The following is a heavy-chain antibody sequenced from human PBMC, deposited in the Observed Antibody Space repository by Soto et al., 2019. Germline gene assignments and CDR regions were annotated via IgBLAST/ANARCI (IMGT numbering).Heavy chain of an antibody. D-gene: IGHD3-10*01. CDR2: INAGNGNT. CDR3: ARDLLSSLGVHYYYYGMDV. CDR1: GYTFTSYA. Sequence: ASVKVSCKASGYTFTSYAMHWVRQAPGQRLEWMGWINAGNGNTKYSQKFQGRVTITRDTSASTAYMELSSLRSEDTAVYYCARDLLSSLGVHYYYYGMDVWGQGTTGTVS. V-gene: IGHV1-3*01. J-gene: IGHJ6*02.